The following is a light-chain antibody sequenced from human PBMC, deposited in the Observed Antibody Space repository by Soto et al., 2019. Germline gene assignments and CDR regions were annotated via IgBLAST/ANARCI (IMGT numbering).Light chain of an antibody. CDR3: CSFAGSYTFVV. CDR1: SSDIGDYNY. CDR2: DVT. Sequence: QSALTQPRSVSGSPGQSVTISCTGTSSDIGDYNYVSWYQQHPGKAPKLIICDVTKRPSGVPDRFSGSKSGNTASLTISGLQAEDEADYYCCSFAGSYTFVVFGGGTKVTVL. V-gene: IGLV2-11*01. J-gene: IGLJ3*02.